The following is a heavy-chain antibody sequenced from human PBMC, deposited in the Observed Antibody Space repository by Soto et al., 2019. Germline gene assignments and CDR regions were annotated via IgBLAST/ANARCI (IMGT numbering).Heavy chain of an antibody. Sequence: GGSLRLSCAASGFTFSSYEMNWVRQAPGKGLEWVSYISSSGSTIYYADSVKGRFTISRDNAKNSLYLQMNSPRAEDTAVYYCARDHPYYGDYWGPQYYYYGMDVWGQGTTVTVSS. V-gene: IGHV3-48*03. CDR3: ARDHPYYGDYWGPQYYYYGMDV. D-gene: IGHD4-17*01. J-gene: IGHJ6*02. CDR1: GFTFSSYE. CDR2: ISSSGSTI.